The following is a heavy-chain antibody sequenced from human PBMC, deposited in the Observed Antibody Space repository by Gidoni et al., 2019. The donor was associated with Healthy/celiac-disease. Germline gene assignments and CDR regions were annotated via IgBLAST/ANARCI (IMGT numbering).Heavy chain of an antibody. V-gene: IGHV3-30-3*01. CDR1: GFTIRSYA. J-gene: IGHJ4*02. CDR2: ISYDGSNK. CDR3: ATLLRYFDWVDHYFDY. D-gene: IGHD3-9*01. Sequence: QVQLVESGGGVVQPGGSRRLSSAASGFTIRSYAMHWVRQAPGKGLEWVAVISYDGSNKYYADSVKGRFTISRDNSKNTLYLQMNSLRAEDTAVDYCATLLRYFDWVDHYFDYWGQGTLVTVSS.